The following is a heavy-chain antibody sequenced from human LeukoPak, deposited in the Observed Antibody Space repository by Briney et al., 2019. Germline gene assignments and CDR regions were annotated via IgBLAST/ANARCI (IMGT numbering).Heavy chain of an antibody. CDR1: GGSFSGYS. D-gene: IGHD3-10*01. J-gene: IGHJ4*02. Sequence: PSETLSLTCAVYGGSFSGYSWNWIRQPPVKGLEWIGEINHSGGTNYNPSLKSRVTISVDTSKKQFSLKLSSVTAADTAVYYCARGVDYYGVWGQGTLVAVSS. V-gene: IGHV4-34*01. CDR2: INHSGGT. CDR3: ARGVDYYGV.